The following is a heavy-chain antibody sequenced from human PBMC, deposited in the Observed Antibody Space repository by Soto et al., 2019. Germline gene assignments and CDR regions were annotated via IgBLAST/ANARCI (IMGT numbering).Heavy chain of an antibody. CDR2: IYYRGNT. J-gene: IGHJ4*02. V-gene: IGHV4-39*01. D-gene: IGHD5-12*01. CDR3: ARHCGYNYYFFDS. Sequence: QVQLQESGPGLVKPSETLSLTCTVSGGSISSSSYYWGWIRQAPGKGLEWIGSIYYRGNTYYNPSLKSRVTISVDTSKNHSSLNLSSVTSTYTAMYDCARHCGYNYYFFDSWGQGTLVPVSS. CDR1: GGSISSSSYY.